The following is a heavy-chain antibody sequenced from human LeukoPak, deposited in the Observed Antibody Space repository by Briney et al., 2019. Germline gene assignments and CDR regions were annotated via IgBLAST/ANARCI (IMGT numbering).Heavy chain of an antibody. CDR3: AKEDAMVRGAIWPLYYFDY. V-gene: IGHV3-30*02. J-gene: IGHJ4*02. CDR2: IRYDGSNK. Sequence: GGSLRLSCAASGFTFSSYGMHWVRQAPGKGLEWVAFIRYDGSNKYYADSVKGRFTISRDNSKNTLYLQMNSLRAEDTAVYYCAKEDAMVRGAIWPLYYFDYWGQGTLVTVSS. CDR1: GFTFSSYG. D-gene: IGHD3-10*01.